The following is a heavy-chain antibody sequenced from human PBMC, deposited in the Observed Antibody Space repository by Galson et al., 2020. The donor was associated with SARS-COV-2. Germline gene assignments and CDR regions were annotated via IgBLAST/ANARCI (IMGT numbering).Heavy chain of an antibody. V-gene: IGHV2-5*02. D-gene: IGHD4-17*01. CDR2: IYWDDDK. Sequence: KMSGPTLVKPTQTLTLTCTFSGFSLSTTGVGVGWVRQPPGKALEWLALIYWDDDKDYNPSLKSRLTITKDTSKNQVVLTMTNMDPVDTATYFWAHRKNDYSDYASHYFDYWGQGTLVTVSS. J-gene: IGHJ4*02. CDR3: AHRKNDYSDYASHYFDY. CDR1: GFSLSTTGVG.